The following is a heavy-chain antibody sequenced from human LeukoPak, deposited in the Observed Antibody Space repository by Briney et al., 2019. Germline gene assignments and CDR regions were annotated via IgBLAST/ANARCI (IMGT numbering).Heavy chain of an antibody. J-gene: IGHJ4*02. V-gene: IGHV3-33*06. CDR2: IWYDGSNK. Sequence: GGSLRLSCAASGFTFSSYAMSWVRQAPGKGLEWVAVIWYDGSNKYYADSVKGRFTISRDNSKNTLYLQMNSLRAEDTAVYYCAKDFRVAATYFDYWGQGTLVTVSS. CDR3: AKDFRVAATYFDY. D-gene: IGHD2-15*01. CDR1: GFTFSSYA.